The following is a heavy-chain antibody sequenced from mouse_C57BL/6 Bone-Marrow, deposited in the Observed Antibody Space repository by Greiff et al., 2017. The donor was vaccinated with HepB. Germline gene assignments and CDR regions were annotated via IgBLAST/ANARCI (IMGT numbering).Heavy chain of an antibody. CDR1: GFNIKDDY. CDR3: TDGYYVDY. D-gene: IGHD2-3*01. CDR2: IDPENGDT. J-gene: IGHJ2*01. V-gene: IGHV14-4*01. Sequence: EVKLEESGAELVRPGASVKLSCTASGFNIKDDYMHWVKQRPEQGLEWIGWIDPENGDTEYASKFQGKATITADTSSNTAYLQLSSLTSEDTAVYYCTDGYYVDYWGQGTTLTVSS.